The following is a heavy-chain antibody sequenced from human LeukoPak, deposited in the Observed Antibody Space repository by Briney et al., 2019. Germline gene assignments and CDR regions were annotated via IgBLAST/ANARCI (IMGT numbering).Heavy chain of an antibody. D-gene: IGHD3-22*01. CDR1: GGSISSYY. V-gene: IGHV4-59*01. CDR2: IYYSGST. J-gene: IGHJ6*04. Sequence: PSETLSLTCTVSGGSISSYYWSWIRQPPGKGLEWIGYIYYSGSTNYNPSLKSRVTISVDTSKNQFSLKLSSVTAADTAVYYSARELSSSGLDVWGKGTTVTVSS. CDR3: ARELSSSGLDV.